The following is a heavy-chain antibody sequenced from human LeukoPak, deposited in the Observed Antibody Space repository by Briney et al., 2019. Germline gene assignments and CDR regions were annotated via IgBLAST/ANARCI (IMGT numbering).Heavy chain of an antibody. J-gene: IGHJ6*03. Sequence: GGALRLSCPASGFTFSRYWMSWVRQAPGKGLEWVANIKQDGSEKYYVDSVKGRFTISRDNAKNSLYLQMNSLRAEDTAVYYCARTDDFWSGYGFYYYMNVWGKGTTVTVSS. CDR2: IKQDGSEK. CDR3: ARTDDFWSGYGFYYYMNV. V-gene: IGHV3-7*01. D-gene: IGHD3-3*01. CDR1: GFTFSRYW.